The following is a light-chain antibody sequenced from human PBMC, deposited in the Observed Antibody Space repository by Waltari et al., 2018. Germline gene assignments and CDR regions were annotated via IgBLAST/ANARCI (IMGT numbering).Light chain of an antibody. CDR3: SSRDSSASHVL. CDR1: SLSTSY. V-gene: IGLV3-19*01. CDR2: GKN. J-gene: IGLJ2*01. Sequence: SSELTQDPAVSVALGQTVRITCQVASLSTSYASWYQQKSGQAPILVLFGKNKRPSGIPDRFSGYNSETTTSLTITGAQAEGEADYYCSSRDSSASHVLFAGGTKLTVL.